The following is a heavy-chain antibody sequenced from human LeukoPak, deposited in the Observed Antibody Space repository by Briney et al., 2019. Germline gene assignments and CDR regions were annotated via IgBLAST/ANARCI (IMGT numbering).Heavy chain of an antibody. CDR2: IVVGSGNT. V-gene: IGHV1-58*01. J-gene: IGHJ6*02. CDR1: GFTFTSSA. CDR3: AADGEDRISYYYYYYGMDV. Sequence: SVKVFCKASGFTFTSSAVQWVRQARGQRLEWIGWIVVGSGNTNYAQKFQERVTITRDMSTSTAYMELSSLRSEDTAVYYCAADGEDRISYYYYYYGMDVWGQGTTVTVSS.